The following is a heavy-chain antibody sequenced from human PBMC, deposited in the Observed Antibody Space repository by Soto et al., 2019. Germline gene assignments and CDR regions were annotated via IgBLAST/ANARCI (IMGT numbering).Heavy chain of an antibody. J-gene: IGHJ4*02. CDR1: GGTFSSYA. D-gene: IGHD5-18*01. Sequence: QVQLVQSGAEVKKPGSSVKVSCKASGGTFSSYAISWVRQAPGQGLEWMGGIIPIFGTANYAQKFQGRVTISADESTSTAYKELSSLRSEDTAVYYCARGDSGYSYAHHFDYRGQGTLVTVSS. V-gene: IGHV1-69*01. CDR2: IIPIFGTA. CDR3: ARGDSGYSYAHHFDY.